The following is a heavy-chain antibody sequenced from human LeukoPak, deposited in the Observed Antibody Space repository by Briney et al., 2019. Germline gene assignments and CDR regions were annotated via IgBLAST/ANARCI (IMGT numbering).Heavy chain of an antibody. J-gene: IGHJ2*01. CDR2: MYYSGST. V-gene: IGHV4-39*07. CDR1: GGSISSNGYY. CDR3: ARVYYSSSYDYWYFDL. D-gene: IGHD6-13*01. Sequence: SETLSLTCSVSGGSISSNGYYWGWIRRPPGKGLEWIASMYYSGSTNYNPSLKSRVTISVDTSKNQFSLKLNSVTAADTAMYYCARVYYSSSYDYWYFDLWGRGTLVTVSS.